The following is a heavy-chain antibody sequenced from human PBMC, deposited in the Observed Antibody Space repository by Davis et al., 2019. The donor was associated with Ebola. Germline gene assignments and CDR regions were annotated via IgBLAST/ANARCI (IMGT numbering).Heavy chain of an antibody. CDR2: INPNSG. CDR3: ATQPINGNMALV. CDR1: GYTFTGYY. J-gene: IGHJ4*02. Sequence: ASVKVSCKASGYTFTGYYMHWVRQAPGQGLEWLGWINPNSGDTSINTAYMELSSLRSEDTAVYYCATQPINGNMALVWGQGTLVTVSS. D-gene: IGHD1-20*01. V-gene: IGHV1-2*02.